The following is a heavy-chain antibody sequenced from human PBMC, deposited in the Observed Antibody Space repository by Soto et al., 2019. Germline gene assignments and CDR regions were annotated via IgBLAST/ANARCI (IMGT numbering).Heavy chain of an antibody. CDR2: SRDKAQGYST. V-gene: IGHV3-72*01. CDR1: GFTLSDHY. J-gene: IGHJ4*02. CDR3: TTDSAGPFDY. Sequence: GGSLRLSCAGSGFTLSDHYIDWVRQAPGKGLEWVGRSRDKAQGYSTDYAAPVKGRFTISRDDSKNTLSLQMNSLKTEDTAVYYCTTDSAGPFDYWGQGTLVTVSS.